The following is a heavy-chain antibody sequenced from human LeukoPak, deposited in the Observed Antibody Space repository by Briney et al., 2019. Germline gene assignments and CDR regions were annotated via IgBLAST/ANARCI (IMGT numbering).Heavy chain of an antibody. CDR3: AGAPITMVRGVIIEGPDWFDP. CDR1: GFIFTNYF. J-gene: IGHJ5*02. Sequence: GGSLRLSCAASGFIFTNYFMSWVRQAPGKGLEWVASIKHDGSEKYYVDSVRGRFTISRDNTMSSLYLQMSSLRAEDTAVYYCAGAPITMVRGVIIEGPDWFDPWGQGTLVTVS. D-gene: IGHD3-10*01. V-gene: IGHV3-7*04. CDR2: IKHDGSEK.